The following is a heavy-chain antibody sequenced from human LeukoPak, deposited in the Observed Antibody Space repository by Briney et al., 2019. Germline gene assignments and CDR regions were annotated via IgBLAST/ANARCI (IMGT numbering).Heavy chain of an antibody. Sequence: SGTLSLTCAVSGGSISSSNWWSWVRQPPGKGLEWIGEIYHSGSTNYNPSLKSRVTISVGKSNNQFSLNLSSVTAADTAVYYCARSYSNYVHWYFDLWGRGALVTVSS. CDR2: IYHSGST. V-gene: IGHV4-4*02. J-gene: IGHJ2*01. CDR3: ARSYSNYVHWYFDL. D-gene: IGHD4-11*01. CDR1: GGSISSSNW.